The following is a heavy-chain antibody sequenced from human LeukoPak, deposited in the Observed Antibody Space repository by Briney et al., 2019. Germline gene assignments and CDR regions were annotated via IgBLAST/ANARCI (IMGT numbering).Heavy chain of an antibody. CDR2: ISYDGSNK. J-gene: IGHJ4*02. CDR1: GFSFGIYS. Sequence: GGSLRLSCAASGFSFGIYSMHWVRQAPGEGLEWLAVISYDGSNKYYADSVKGRFSISRDNARSTLFLQMNSLTTEDTAVYFCARDVSGYGYWGQGTLVIVSS. V-gene: IGHV3-30*04. D-gene: IGHD3-22*01. CDR3: ARDVSGYGY.